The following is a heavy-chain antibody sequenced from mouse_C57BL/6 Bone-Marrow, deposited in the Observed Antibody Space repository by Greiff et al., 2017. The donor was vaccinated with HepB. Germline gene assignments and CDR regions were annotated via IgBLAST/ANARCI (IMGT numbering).Heavy chain of an antibody. J-gene: IGHJ3*01. CDR1: GYTFTDYE. D-gene: IGHD2-3*01. CDR2: IDPETGGT. V-gene: IGHV1-15*01. Sequence: VQLQQSGAELVRPGASVTLSCKASGYTFTDYEMHWVKQTPVHGLEWIGAIDPETGGTAYNQKFKGKAILTADKSSSTAYMELRSLTSEDSAVYYGTRKVYHGYYGMWFAYWGQGTLVTVSA. CDR3: TRKVYHGYYGMWFAY.